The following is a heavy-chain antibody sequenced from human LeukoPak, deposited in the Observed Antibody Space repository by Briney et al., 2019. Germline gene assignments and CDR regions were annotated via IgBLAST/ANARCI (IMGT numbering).Heavy chain of an antibody. CDR2: MNPNSGTT. Sequence: ASVKVSCKASGYTFTNYDINWVRQAPGQGLEWVGWMNPNSGTTGCAQRFLGRVTITSNTSISTTYMELSSLRSEDTAVYYCARGRSPGTSMEYYYYMDVWGKGTTVTVSS. CDR1: GYTFTNYD. V-gene: IGHV1-8*01. D-gene: IGHD1-1*01. CDR3: ARGRSPGTSMEYYYYMDV. J-gene: IGHJ6*03.